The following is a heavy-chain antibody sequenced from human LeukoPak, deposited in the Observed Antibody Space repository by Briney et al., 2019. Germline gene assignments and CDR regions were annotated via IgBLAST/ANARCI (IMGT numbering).Heavy chain of an antibody. CDR2: IYYGGTI. Sequence: PSETLSLTCTVSGGSISISSYCWGWIRQPPGKELEWIGSIYYGGTIFYSPPLNSRVTISVDTSRNQFSLQLNSVTAADTAFYYCARHDGRGGATMGALDFWGQGSLVTVSS. CDR1: GGSISISSYC. V-gene: IGHV4-39*01. J-gene: IGHJ4*02. CDR3: ARHDGRGGATMGALDF. D-gene: IGHD5-12*01.